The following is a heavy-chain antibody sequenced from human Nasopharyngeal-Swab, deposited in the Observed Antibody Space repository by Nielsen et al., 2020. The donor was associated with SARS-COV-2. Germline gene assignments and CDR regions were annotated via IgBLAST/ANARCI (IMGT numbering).Heavy chain of an antibody. CDR1: GFPFNDFA. CDR3: AKDVSCSSANCFPAYRHFYMDV. J-gene: IGHJ6*03. V-gene: IGHV3-30*18. Sequence: GESLKISCDGSGFPFNDFAMHWVRQAPGKGLEWVATMSFDGSQKDYGDSVKGRFTISRDNSNNMLYLQLNSLRAEDTAVYSCAKDVSCSSANCFPAYRHFYMDVWGKGTTVTVSS. D-gene: IGHD2-2*01. CDR2: MSFDGSQK.